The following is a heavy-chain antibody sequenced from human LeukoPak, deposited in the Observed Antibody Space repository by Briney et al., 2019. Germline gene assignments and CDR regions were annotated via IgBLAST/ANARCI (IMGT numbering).Heavy chain of an antibody. CDR1: GYTFTSYG. CDR3: AASYDIPSLMSFDY. J-gene: IGHJ4*02. Sequence: GASVKVSCKASGYTFTSYGISWVRQAPGQGLEWMGWISAYNGNTNYAQKLQGRVTMTTDTSTSTAYMELRSLRSDDTAVYYWAASYDIPSLMSFDYWGQGTLVTVSS. V-gene: IGHV1-18*01. CDR2: ISAYNGNT. D-gene: IGHD5-12*01.